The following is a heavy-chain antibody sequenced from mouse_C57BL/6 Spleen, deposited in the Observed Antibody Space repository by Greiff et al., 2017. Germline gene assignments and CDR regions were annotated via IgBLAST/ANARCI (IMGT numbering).Heavy chain of an antibody. CDR2: IGPGSGST. CDR3: ARSTAQAMFDY. V-gene: IGHV1-77*01. D-gene: IGHD3-2*02. J-gene: IGHJ2*01. CDR1: GYTFTDYY. Sequence: VQLQQSGAELVKPGASVTISCKASGYTFTDYYINWVKQRPGQGLEWIGKIGPGSGSTYYKAKFKGKATLTADKSSSTACMQLSSLTSEDSAVYFCARSTAQAMFDYWGQGTTLTVSS.